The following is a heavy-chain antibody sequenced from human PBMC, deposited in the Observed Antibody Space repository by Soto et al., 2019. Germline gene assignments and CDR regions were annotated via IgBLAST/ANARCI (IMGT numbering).Heavy chain of an antibody. CDR2: ITSSSTTI. CDR1: GFTFSSYA. Sequence: VQLVESGGGVVQPGRSLRLSCAASGFTFSSYAMHWVRQAPGKGLEWISYITSSSTTIYYADSVKGRFTISRDNAKNSLYLQMNSLRDEDTAVYYCARDNGLAGSFDPWGQGTLVTVSS. CDR3: ARDNGLAGSFDP. V-gene: IGHV3-48*02. J-gene: IGHJ5*02. D-gene: IGHD6-13*01.